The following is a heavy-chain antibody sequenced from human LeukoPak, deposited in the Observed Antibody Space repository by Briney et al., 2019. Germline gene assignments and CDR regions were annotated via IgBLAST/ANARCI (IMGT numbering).Heavy chain of an antibody. CDR3: ARHVTISGPYDASDI. Sequence: SETLSLTCTVSGDSISSRNYYWGWVRQPPGKGLEWIGTIYYSGGTDYNPSLKSRVTISVDTSKNQFSLKLRSVTAADTAVYYCARHVTISGPYDASDIWGQGTMVTVSP. CDR1: GDSISSRNYY. CDR2: IYYSGGT. V-gene: IGHV4-39*01. D-gene: IGHD5-24*01. J-gene: IGHJ3*02.